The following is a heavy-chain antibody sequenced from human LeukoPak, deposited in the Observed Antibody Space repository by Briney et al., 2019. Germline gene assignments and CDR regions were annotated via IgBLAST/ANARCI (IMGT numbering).Heavy chain of an antibody. CDR1: GFTFNNYA. V-gene: IGHV3-30-3*01. J-gene: IGHJ4*02. D-gene: IGHD3-16*01. CDR3: AREEVRVALHGGLDN. Sequence: GGSLRLSCAASGFTFNNYAMHWVRQAPGKGLEWVAVISFDGNTKYYVDSVKGRFSISRDNSRNTLHLQMSSLRIEDTGLYYCAREEVRVALHGGLDNWGQGTLVTVSS. CDR2: ISFDGNTK.